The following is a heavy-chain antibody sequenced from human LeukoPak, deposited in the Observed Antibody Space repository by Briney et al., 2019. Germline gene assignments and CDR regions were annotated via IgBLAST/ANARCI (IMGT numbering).Heavy chain of an antibody. Sequence: ASVKVSCKASGYTFTSYGISWVQQAPGQGLEWMGWISAYNGNTNYAQKLQGRVTMTTDTSTSTAYMELRSLRSGDTAVYYCARTPYDSSGYHPYNWFDPWGQGTLVTVSS. V-gene: IGHV1-18*01. CDR2: ISAYNGNT. J-gene: IGHJ5*02. D-gene: IGHD3-22*01. CDR3: ARTPYDSSGYHPYNWFDP. CDR1: GYTFTSYG.